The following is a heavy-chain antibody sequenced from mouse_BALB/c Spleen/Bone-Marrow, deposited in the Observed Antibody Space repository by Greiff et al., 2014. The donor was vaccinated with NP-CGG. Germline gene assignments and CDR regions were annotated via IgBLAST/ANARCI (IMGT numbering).Heavy chain of an antibody. Sequence: EWLGVIWAGGSTNYNSALMSRLSISKDNSKSQVFLKMXXLQTDDTAMYYCARVYLWHFDVWGAGTTVTVSS. CDR2: IWAGGST. J-gene: IGHJ1*01. D-gene: IGHD2-3*01. V-gene: IGHV2-9*02. CDR3: ARVYLWHFDV.